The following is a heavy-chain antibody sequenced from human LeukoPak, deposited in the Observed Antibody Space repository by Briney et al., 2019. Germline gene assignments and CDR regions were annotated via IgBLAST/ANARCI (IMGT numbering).Heavy chain of an antibody. CDR1: GYTFTGYY. CDR3: ARATRWLQSNYYYMDV. D-gene: IGHD5-24*01. CDR2: INCHSGGT. V-gene: IGHV1-2*02. J-gene: IGHJ6*03. Sequence: ASVKVSCKSSGYTFTGYYIHWVRQAPGQGLEWMGWINCHSGGTNHAQKFQGRVTMTRDTSISTAYMELSRLRSDDTAVYYCARATRWLQSNYYYMDVWGKGTTVTISS.